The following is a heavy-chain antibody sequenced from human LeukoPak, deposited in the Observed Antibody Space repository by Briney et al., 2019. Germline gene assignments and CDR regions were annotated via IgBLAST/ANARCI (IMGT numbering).Heavy chain of an antibody. Sequence: PGGSLRLSCVTSGFTFNREDMTWVRQAPGRGLEWVSSISSSSSYIYYADSVKGRFTISRDNAKNSLYLQMNSLRAEDTAVYYCARDRVDEEWLVYYWGQGTLVTVSS. CDR3: ARDRVDEEWLVYY. D-gene: IGHD6-19*01. V-gene: IGHV3-21*01. CDR1: GFTFNRED. CDR2: ISSSSSYI. J-gene: IGHJ4*02.